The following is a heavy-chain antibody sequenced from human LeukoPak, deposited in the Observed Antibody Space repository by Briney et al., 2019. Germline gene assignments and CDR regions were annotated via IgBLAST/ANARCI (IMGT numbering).Heavy chain of an antibody. V-gene: IGHV4-34*01. CDR3: ARTGYSSGTDY. CDR2: INHSGST. CDR1: GGSFSGYY. D-gene: IGHD6-19*01. J-gene: IGHJ4*02. Sequence: SETLSLTCAVYGGSFSGYYWSWLRQPPGKGLEWIGEINHSGSTNYNPSLKSRVTISVDTSKNQFSLKLSSVTAADTAVYYCARTGYSSGTDYWGQGTLVTVSS.